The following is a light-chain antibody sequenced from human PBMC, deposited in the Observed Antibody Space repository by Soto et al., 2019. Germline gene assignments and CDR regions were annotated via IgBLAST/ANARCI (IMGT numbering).Light chain of an antibody. CDR2: EVS. Sequence: QSVLTQPASVSGSPGQSITISCTGTSSNVGIYNLVSWYQQHPGKAHKLMIYEVSKRPSGVSNRFSGSKSGNTASLTISWLQAKDEADYYCCSYAGSSTYAFGTGTKVTVL. V-gene: IGLV2-23*02. J-gene: IGLJ1*01. CDR3: CSYAGSSTYA. CDR1: SSNVGIYNL.